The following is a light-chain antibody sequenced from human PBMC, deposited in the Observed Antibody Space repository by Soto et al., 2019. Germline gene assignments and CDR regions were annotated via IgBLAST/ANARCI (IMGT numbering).Light chain of an antibody. CDR2: DVS. Sequence: QSALTQPASVSGSPGQSITISCTGTSSNVGNFNVVSWYQQHPGKAPKVIIFDVSERPSGVSNRFSGSKSGNTASLTISGLQAEDEADYYCCSYAGSRTNVFGTGTKLTVL. CDR3: CSYAGSRTNV. J-gene: IGLJ1*01. V-gene: IGLV2-23*02. CDR1: SSNVGNFNV.